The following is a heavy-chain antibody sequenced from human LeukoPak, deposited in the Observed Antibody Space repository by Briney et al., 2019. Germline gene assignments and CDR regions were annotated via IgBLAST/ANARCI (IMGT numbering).Heavy chain of an antibody. CDR3: ARDNLGFDY. V-gene: IGHV1-18*01. CDR1: GYTLTSFG. CDR2: ISAYNGNT. D-gene: IGHD7-27*01. Sequence: GASVKVSCKASGYTLTSFGIIWVRQAPGQGLEWMGWISAYNGNTNYAQKVQGRITMTTDRSTSTAYMELRSLRPDDTAVYYCARDNLGFDYWGQGTLVTVSS. J-gene: IGHJ4*02.